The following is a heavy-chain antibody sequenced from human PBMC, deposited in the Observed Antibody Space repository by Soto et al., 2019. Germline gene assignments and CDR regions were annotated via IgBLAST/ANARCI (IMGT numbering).Heavy chain of an antibody. V-gene: IGHV4-30-2*01. Sequence: QLQLQESGSGLVKPSQTLSLTCAVSGGSISSCVYSWSWIRQPPGKGLEWIGHIYPSGSNYYNPSLKRRRKPAVDRSKNQVSRKQGSVTAADTAVYYCGRAYSSPYWYFDLWGRGTLGTVPP. D-gene: IGHD6-13*01. CDR1: GGSISSCVYS. J-gene: IGHJ2*01. CDR3: GRAYSSPYWYFDL. CDR2: IYPSGSN.